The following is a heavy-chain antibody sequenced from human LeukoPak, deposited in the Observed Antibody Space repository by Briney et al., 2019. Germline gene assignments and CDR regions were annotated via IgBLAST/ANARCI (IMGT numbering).Heavy chain of an antibody. CDR3: AKDRYCSSTSCYAQGSYYYYYMDV. CDR1: GFTFSSYA. V-gene: IGHV3-23*01. CDR2: ISGSGGSI. J-gene: IGHJ6*03. D-gene: IGHD2-2*01. Sequence: PGGSLRLSCAASGFTFSSYAMSWVRQAPGKGLEWVSAISGSGGSIYYADSVKGRFTISRDNSKNTLYLQMNSLRAEDTAVYYCAKDRYCSSTSCYAQGSYYYYYMDVWGKGTTVTVSS.